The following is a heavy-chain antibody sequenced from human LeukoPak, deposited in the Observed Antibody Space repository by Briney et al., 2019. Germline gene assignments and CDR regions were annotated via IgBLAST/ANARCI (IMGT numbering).Heavy chain of an antibody. D-gene: IGHD3-22*01. CDR1: GYTFTGYY. CDR3: ARRGGKLGYYYDSSGYYSPDY. Sequence: ASVKVSCKASGYTFTGYYMHWVRQAPGQGLEWMGWINPNSGGTNYAQKFQGRVTMTRDTSISTAYMELSRLRSDDTAVYYCARRGGKLGYYYDSSGYYSPDYWGQGTLVTDSS. CDR2: INPNSGGT. V-gene: IGHV1-2*02. J-gene: IGHJ4*02.